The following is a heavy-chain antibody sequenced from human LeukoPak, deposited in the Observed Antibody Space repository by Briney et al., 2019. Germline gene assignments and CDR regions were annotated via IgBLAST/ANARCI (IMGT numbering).Heavy chain of an antibody. J-gene: IGHJ4*02. CDR3: AKGLRYSDN. CDR2: ISYDGSNK. CDR1: GFTFSSYG. V-gene: IGHV3-30*18. D-gene: IGHD3-9*01. Sequence: PGRSLRLSCAASGFTFSSYGMHWVRQAPGKGLEWVAVISYDGSNKYYADSVKGRFTISRDNSKNTLYLQMNSLRAEDTAVYYCAKGLRYSDNWGQGTLATVSS.